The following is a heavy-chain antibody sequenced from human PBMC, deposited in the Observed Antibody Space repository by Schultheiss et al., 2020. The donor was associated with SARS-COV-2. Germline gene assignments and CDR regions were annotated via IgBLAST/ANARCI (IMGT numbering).Heavy chain of an antibody. Sequence: GGSLRLSCAVSGFIFSEAWMNWVRQAPGKGLEWVANIKQDGSEKYYVDSVKGRFTISRDNAKNSVYLQMNSLRAEDTAIYYCARDRRFDYWGQGTLVTVSS. CDR2: IKQDGSEK. CDR1: GFIFSEAW. CDR3: ARDRRFDY. V-gene: IGHV3-7*01. J-gene: IGHJ4*02.